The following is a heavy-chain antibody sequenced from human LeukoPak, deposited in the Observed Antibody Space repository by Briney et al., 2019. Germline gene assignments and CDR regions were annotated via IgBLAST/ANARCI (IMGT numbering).Heavy chain of an antibody. V-gene: IGHV4-59*01. CDR2: IYYSGST. CDR1: GGSISSYY. CDR3: AREGGLTYYDILTGSPRNYYYMDV. Sequence: SETLSLTCTVSGGSISSYYWSWIRQPPGKGLEWIGYIYYSGSTNYNPSLKSRVTISVDTSKNQFSLKLSSVTAADTAVYYCAREGGLTYYDILTGSPRNYYYMDVWGKGTTVTISS. D-gene: IGHD3-9*01. J-gene: IGHJ6*03.